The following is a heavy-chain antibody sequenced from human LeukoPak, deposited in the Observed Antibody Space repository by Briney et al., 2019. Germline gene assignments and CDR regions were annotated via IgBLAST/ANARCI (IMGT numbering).Heavy chain of an antibody. D-gene: IGHD3-3*01. Sequence: PSETLSLTCAVSGGSISPYYWSWIRQPPGKGLEWIGYIYYSGSTNYNPSLKSRVTISVDTSENQCSLKLSSVTAADTAVYYCARGYYDFWSGYYSWGQGTLVTVSS. CDR3: ARGYYDFWSGYYS. CDR2: IYYSGST. J-gene: IGHJ5*02. V-gene: IGHV4-59*01. CDR1: GGSISPYY.